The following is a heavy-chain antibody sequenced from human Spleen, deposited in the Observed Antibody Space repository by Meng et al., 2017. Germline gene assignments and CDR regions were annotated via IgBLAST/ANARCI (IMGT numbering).Heavy chain of an antibody. D-gene: IGHD6-13*01. CDR2: IDPKSGDT. CDR1: AYIVPDYW. J-gene: IGHJ4*02. CDR3: ARDEDISAAGKLFGDY. V-gene: IGHV1-2*06. Sequence: VQSWSEVKEAGSSETVSCKPSAYIVPDYWLPWVRRAPGQGLEWMGRIDPKSGDTHYAQRFQGRVTMTGDTSISTAYMELSGLRSDDTAMYYCARDEDISAAGKLFGDYWGQGTLVTVSS.